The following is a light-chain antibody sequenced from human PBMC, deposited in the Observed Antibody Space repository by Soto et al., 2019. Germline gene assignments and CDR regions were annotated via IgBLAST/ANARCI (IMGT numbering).Light chain of an antibody. CDR1: QSVITN. CDR3: HQRQSWPRT. J-gene: IGKJ1*01. Sequence: EIVMTQSPATLSVSPGERATLSCRASQSVITNLAWYQHRPGQSPRLLIYQTSLRAAGIPARFSASGSGTDFTLTISDVQPEDFALYYCHQRQSWPRTFGQGTKVDIK. V-gene: IGKV3D-15*03. CDR2: QTS.